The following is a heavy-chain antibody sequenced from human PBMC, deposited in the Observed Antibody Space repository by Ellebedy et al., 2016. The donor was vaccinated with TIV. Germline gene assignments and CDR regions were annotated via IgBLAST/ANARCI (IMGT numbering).Heavy chain of an antibody. CDR3: ARHTYYYDSSGYYYYTSAWYFDY. CDR1: GGSISSYY. J-gene: IGHJ4*02. D-gene: IGHD3-22*01. V-gene: IGHV4-59*08. Sequence: MPSETLSLTCTVSGGSISSYYWSWIRQPPGKGLEWIGYIYYSGSTNYNPSLKSRVTISVDTSKNQFSLKLSSVTAADTAVYYCARHTYYYDSSGYYYYTSAWYFDYWGQGTLVTVSS. CDR2: IYYSGST.